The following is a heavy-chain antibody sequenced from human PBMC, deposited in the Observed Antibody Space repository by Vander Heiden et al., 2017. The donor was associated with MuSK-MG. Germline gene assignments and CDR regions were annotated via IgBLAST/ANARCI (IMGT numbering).Heavy chain of an antibody. Sequence: QLQLQESGPGLVKPSETLSLTCIVSGGSISRSGHYWGWIRQPPGKGLEWIGSIYYSGSTYNNPSLESGVTISVDTSKNQFSLKLTSVTAADTAVYYCARQWELIAFDIWGQGTMVTVSS. J-gene: IGHJ3*02. CDR1: GGSISRSGHY. CDR3: ARQWELIAFDI. D-gene: IGHD1-26*01. CDR2: IYYSGST. V-gene: IGHV4-39*01.